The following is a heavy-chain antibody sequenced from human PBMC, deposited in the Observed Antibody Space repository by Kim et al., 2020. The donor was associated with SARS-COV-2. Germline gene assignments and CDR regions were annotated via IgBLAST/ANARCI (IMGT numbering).Heavy chain of an antibody. CDR3: ARGYSSGWYSDYYYGMDV. V-gene: IGHV3-13*01. CDR1: GFTFSSYD. J-gene: IGHJ6*01. CDR2: IGTAGDT. D-gene: IGHD6-19*01. Sequence: GGSLRLSCAASGFTFSSYDMHWVRQATGKGLEWVSAIGTAGDTYYPGSVKGRFTISRENTKNSLYLQMNSLRAGDTALYYCARGYSSGWYSDYYYGMDVWGQGTTVAASS.